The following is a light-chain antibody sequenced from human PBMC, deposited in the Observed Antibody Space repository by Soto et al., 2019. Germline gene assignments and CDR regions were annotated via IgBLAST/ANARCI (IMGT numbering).Light chain of an antibody. CDR1: QSISYN. J-gene: IGKJ3*01. CDR2: SAS. CDR3: QQYGSSPS. V-gene: IGKV3-20*01. Sequence: EIVMTESPATLSVAPGERASLSCRASQSISYNLAWYQQKPGQAPRVLIYSASTRATGILDRFSGSGSGTDFTLTISRLEPEDFAVYYCQQYGSSPSFGPGTKVDI.